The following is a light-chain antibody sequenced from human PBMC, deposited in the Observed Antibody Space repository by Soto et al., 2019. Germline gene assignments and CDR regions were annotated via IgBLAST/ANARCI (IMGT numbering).Light chain of an antibody. J-gene: IGKJ2*01. CDR2: AAS. CDR3: QQSISTPQT. V-gene: IGKV1-39*01. CDR1: QSSSTY. Sequence: DILMTQSPSSLSSSVGDRVTITCRASQSSSTYLNWYQLKPGKAPKLLIYAASPLRSGVPSRFSVGVSGTDFTLTLSRLQPDDFATYYCQQSISTPQTFPQGTKLEI.